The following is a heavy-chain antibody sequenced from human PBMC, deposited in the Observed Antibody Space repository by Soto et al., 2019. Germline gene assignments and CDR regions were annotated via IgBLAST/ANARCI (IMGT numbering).Heavy chain of an antibody. CDR1: GFSCSTYW. Sequence: VQLVESGGGLVQPGGSVTVSCAASGFSCSTYWLIWVRQAPGKGLDWVASIKEDGGAHFYVDFVKARFTISRDNAKNSLFLQMNSLRAEDTAVFYCATEGFRVVCSGVSCRRNDYWGQGALVTVSS. CDR3: ATEGFRVVCSGVSCRRNDY. J-gene: IGHJ4*02. V-gene: IGHV3-7*01. CDR2: IKEDGGAH. D-gene: IGHD6-19*01.